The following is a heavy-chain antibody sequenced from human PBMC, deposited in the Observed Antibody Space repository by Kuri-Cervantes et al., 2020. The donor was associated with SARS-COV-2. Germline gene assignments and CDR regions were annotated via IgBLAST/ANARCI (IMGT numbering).Heavy chain of an antibody. D-gene: IGHD6-19*01. CDR3: ARVIIAVAGTDAFDI. CDR2: INPNSGGT. CDR1: GYTFTDNY. Sequence: ASVKVSCKASGYTFTDNYIHWVRQAPGQGLEWMGWINPNSGGTNYAQKFQGRVTMTRDTSISTAYMELSRLRSDDTAVYYCARVIIAVAGTDAFDIWGQGTMVTVSS. J-gene: IGHJ3*02. V-gene: IGHV1-2*02.